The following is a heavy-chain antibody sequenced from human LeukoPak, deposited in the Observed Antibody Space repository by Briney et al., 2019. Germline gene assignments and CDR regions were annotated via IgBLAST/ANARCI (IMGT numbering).Heavy chain of an antibody. V-gene: IGHV1-69*01. CDR3: ARDSYYDSSGYYSPPFDY. Sequence: SVKVSCKASGGTFSSYAISWVRQAPGQGLERMGGIIPIFGTANYAQKFQGRVTITADESTSTAYMELSSLRSDDTAVYYCARDSYYDSSGYYSPPFDYWGQGTLVTVSS. D-gene: IGHD3-22*01. CDR1: GGTFSSYA. CDR2: IIPIFGTA. J-gene: IGHJ4*02.